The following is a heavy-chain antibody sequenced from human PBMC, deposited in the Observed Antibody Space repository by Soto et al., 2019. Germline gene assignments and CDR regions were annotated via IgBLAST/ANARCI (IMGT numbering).Heavy chain of an antibody. V-gene: IGHV5-51*01. CDR3: ARQPSNGQWFI. J-gene: IGHJ6*02. CDR1: GHIFSNYW. D-gene: IGHD3-22*01. CDR2: IYPGDSDI. Sequence: LGESLKISCKGSGHIFSNYWIGWVRQMPGKGLEWMGIIYPGDSDIRYSPSFQGQVTISADKSISTAYLQWSSLKASDTAMYYCARQPSNGQWFIWGQGTTVTVSS.